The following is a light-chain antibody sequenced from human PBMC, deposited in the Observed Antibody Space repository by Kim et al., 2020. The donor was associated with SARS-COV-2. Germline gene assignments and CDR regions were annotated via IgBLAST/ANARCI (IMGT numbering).Light chain of an antibody. CDR1: RSVSSRY. V-gene: IGKV3D-20*01. Sequence: CPGEKATLSGGASRSVSSRYLAWYQQKPGLAPRLLMYDASSRATGIPDRFSGSGSGTDFTLIISRLEPEDFAVYYCQQYGSSPLTFGGGTKVDIK. CDR2: DAS. CDR3: QQYGSSPLT. J-gene: IGKJ4*01.